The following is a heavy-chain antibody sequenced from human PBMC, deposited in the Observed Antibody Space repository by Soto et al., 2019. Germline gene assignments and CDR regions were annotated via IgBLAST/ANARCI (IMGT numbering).Heavy chain of an antibody. CDR1: GSTFSSYA. Sequence: GGSLRLSCAASGSTFSSYAMYWVRQAPGKGLEWVAVISYDGSNKYYADSVKGRFTISRDNSKKTLYLQMNSLRAEDTAVYYCARDRNDSSGYYYDFGYWGQGTMVTVYS. V-gene: IGHV3-30-3*01. CDR3: ARDRNDSSGYYYDFGY. J-gene: IGHJ4*02. CDR2: ISYDGSNK. D-gene: IGHD3-22*01.